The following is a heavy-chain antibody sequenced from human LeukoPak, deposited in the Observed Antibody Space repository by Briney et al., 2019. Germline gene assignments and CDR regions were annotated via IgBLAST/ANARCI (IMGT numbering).Heavy chain of an antibody. V-gene: IGHV4-59*08. Sequence: PSETLSLTCTVSGGSIGSYYWSWIRQSPGKGLEWIGFIYYSGGTNYNPSLKSRVTISVDTSKNQFSLKLSSVTAADTAVYYCARGGWYTWLDPWGQGSLVTVSS. CDR1: GGSIGSYY. J-gene: IGHJ5*02. D-gene: IGHD6-19*01. CDR2: IYYSGGT. CDR3: ARGGWYTWLDP.